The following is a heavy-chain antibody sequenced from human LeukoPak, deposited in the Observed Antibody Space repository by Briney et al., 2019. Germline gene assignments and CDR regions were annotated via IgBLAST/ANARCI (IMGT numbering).Heavy chain of an antibody. V-gene: IGHV4-34*01. CDR1: GGSFSGDY. Sequence: PSETLSLTCAVYGGSFSGDYWSWVRQAPGKGLEWVGEINHSGSTNYNPSLKSRVTISVDTSKNQFSLKLSSVTAADTAVYYCARRDGDNYDFDYWGQGILVTVSS. J-gene: IGHJ4*02. CDR3: ARRDGDNYDFDY. D-gene: IGHD5-24*01. CDR2: INHSGST.